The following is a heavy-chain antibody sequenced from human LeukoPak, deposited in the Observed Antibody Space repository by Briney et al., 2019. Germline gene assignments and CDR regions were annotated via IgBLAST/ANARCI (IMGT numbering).Heavy chain of an antibody. CDR2: INHSGST. D-gene: IGHD3-10*01. CDR1: GGSFSGYY. Sequence: SETLSLTCAVYGGSFSGYYWSWIRQPPGKGLEWIGEINHSGSTNYNPSLKSRVTISVDTSKNQFSLKLSSVTAADTAVYYCARGRKVRGSYNGFDPWGQGTLVTVSS. J-gene: IGHJ5*02. V-gene: IGHV4-34*01. CDR3: ARGRKVRGSYNGFDP.